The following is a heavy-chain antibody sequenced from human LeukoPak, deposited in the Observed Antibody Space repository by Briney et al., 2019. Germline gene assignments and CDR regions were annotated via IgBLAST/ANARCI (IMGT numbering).Heavy chain of an antibody. J-gene: IGHJ4*02. CDR3: ARARDYGSGSLPPYYFDY. V-gene: IGHV1-18*01. CDR2: ISAYNGNT. CDR1: GYTFTSYG. Sequence: EASVKVSCKASGYTFTSYGISWVRQAPGQGLEWMGWISAYNGNTNYAQKLQGRVTMTTDTSTSTAYMELRSLRSDDTAVYYCARARDYGSGSLPPYYFDYWGQGTLVTVSS. D-gene: IGHD3-10*01.